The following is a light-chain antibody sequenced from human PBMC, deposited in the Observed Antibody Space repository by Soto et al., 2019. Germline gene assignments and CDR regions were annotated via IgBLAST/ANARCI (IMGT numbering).Light chain of an antibody. V-gene: IGKV3-20*01. Sequence: EIVLTQSPATLSLSPGERATLSCRASQSVSSNFLAWYQQKPGQAPRLLIYGASTRATGIPDRFSGSGSGTDFTLTVSRLEPEDFAVYYCQQYNSSPRTFGQGTKV. CDR3: QQYNSSPRT. J-gene: IGKJ1*01. CDR2: GAS. CDR1: QSVSSNF.